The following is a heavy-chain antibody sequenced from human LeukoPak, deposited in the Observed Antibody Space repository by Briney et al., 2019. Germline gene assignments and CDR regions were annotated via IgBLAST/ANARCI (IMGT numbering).Heavy chain of an antibody. CDR1: GFTFSSYW. Sequence: GGSLRLSCAASGFTFSSYWMSWVRQAPGKGLEWVANIKQDGSEKYYVDSVKGRFTISRDNAKNSLYLQMNSLRAEDTAVYYCARQRGYSYGSAFDYWGRGTLVTVSS. J-gene: IGHJ4*02. D-gene: IGHD5-18*01. CDR2: IKQDGSEK. V-gene: IGHV3-7*05. CDR3: ARQRGYSYGSAFDY.